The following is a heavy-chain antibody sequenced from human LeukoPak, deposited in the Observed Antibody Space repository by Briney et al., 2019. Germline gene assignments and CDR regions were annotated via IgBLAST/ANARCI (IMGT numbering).Heavy chain of an antibody. D-gene: IGHD6-19*01. CDR2: IRASGGAT. CDR1: GFTFKKYD. CDR3: AKAPPRGWLGRGWDY. V-gene: IGHV3-23*01. J-gene: IGHJ4*02. Sequence: GGTLRLSCAASGFTFKKYDVTWVRQAPGKGLEWVSGIRASGGATYYADSVKGRFNISRDNSKNTLYLQMNSLRAEDTAVYYCAKAPPRGWLGRGWDYWGQGTLVTVSS.